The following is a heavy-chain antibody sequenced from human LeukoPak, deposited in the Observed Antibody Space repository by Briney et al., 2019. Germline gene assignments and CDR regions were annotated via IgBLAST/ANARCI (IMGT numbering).Heavy chain of an antibody. V-gene: IGHV4-34*01. CDR2: INHSGST. Sequence: PSETLSLTCAVYGGSFSGYYWSWIRQPPGKGLEWIGEINHSGSTNYNPSLKSRVTISVDTSKNQFSLKLSSVTAADTAVYYCARLGSTYYYYYMDVWGKGTTVTVSS. CDR3: ARLGSTYYYYYMDV. J-gene: IGHJ6*03. CDR1: GGSFSGYY. D-gene: IGHD7-27*01.